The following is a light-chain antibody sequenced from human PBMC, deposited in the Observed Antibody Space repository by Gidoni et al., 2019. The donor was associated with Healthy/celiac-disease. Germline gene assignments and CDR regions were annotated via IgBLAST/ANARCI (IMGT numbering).Light chain of an antibody. CDR1: QSISSW. Sequence: DIQMTQSPSTLSASVGDRVTITCRASQSISSWLAWYQQKPGKYPKLLIYKASSLESGVPSRFSGSGSGTEFTLTISSLQPDDFATYYCQQYNSYWTFGQGTKVEIK. V-gene: IGKV1-5*03. CDR3: QQYNSYWT. J-gene: IGKJ1*01. CDR2: KAS.